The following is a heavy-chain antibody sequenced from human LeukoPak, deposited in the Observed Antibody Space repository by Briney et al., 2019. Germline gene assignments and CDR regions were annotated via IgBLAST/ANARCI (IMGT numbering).Heavy chain of an antibody. V-gene: IGHV3-23*01. CDR1: GFTFSSYV. D-gene: IGHD3-22*01. Sequence: GGSLRLSCAASGFTFSSYVMSWVRQAPGKGLEWVSTISGSGGSTYYADSVKGRFTISRDNSKNTLYLQMNSLRAEDTAVYYCAKDLYYYDSSGSAGYWGQGTLVTVSS. J-gene: IGHJ4*02. CDR3: AKDLYYYDSSGSAGY. CDR2: ISGSGGST.